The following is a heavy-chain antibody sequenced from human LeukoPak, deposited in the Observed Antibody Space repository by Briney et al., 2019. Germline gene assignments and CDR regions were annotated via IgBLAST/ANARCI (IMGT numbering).Heavy chain of an antibody. CDR3: ARGLRWNDY. D-gene: IGHD1-1*01. CDR2: ISSSASTI. V-gene: IGHV3-11*04. Sequence: PGGSLRLSCAASGFTFSDTYMTWIRQARGKGLGWISYISSSASTIYYTDSVKGRFTISRDNAKNSLYLQLNSLRAEDTAVYYCARGLRWNDYWGQGTLVAVSS. CDR1: GFTFSDTY. J-gene: IGHJ4*02.